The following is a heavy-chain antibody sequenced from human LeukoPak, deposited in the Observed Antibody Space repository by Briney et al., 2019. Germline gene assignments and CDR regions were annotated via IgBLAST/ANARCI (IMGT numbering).Heavy chain of an antibody. J-gene: IGHJ4*02. Sequence: SGTLSLTCTVSGGSISSSSYYWGWIRQPPGKGLEWIGSIYYSGSTYYNPSLKSRVTISVDTSKNQFSLKLSSVTAADTAVYYCARPLGYCSGGSCYDEYWGQGTLVTVSS. CDR3: ARPLGYCSGGSCYDEY. V-gene: IGHV4-39*01. CDR1: GGSISSSSYY. D-gene: IGHD2-15*01. CDR2: IYYSGST.